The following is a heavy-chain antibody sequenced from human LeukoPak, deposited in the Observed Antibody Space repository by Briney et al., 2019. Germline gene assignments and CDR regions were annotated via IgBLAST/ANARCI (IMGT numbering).Heavy chain of an antibody. CDR3: AKGLRILV. CDR2: ITGSGLNT. Sequence: GGSLRLSCAASGFTFNTYGMTWVRHAPGKGLEWVSSITGSGLNTYYADSVKGRFTISRDNSRDTLYLEMNTLRVEDTAVYYCAKGLRILVWGQGTLVTVSS. D-gene: IGHD6-6*01. CDR1: GFTFNTYG. J-gene: IGHJ4*02. V-gene: IGHV3-23*01.